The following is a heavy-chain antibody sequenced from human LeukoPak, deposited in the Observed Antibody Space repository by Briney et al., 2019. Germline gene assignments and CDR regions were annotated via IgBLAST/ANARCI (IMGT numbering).Heavy chain of an antibody. CDR2: ISYDGSNK. Sequence: GGSLRLSCAASGFTFSSYGMHWVRQAPGKGLEWVAVISYDGSNKYYADSVKGRFTISRDNSKNTLYLQMSSLRAEDTAVYYCTGGGWSTDAFDIWGQGTMVTVSS. J-gene: IGHJ3*02. V-gene: IGHV3-30*03. CDR3: TGGGWSTDAFDI. CDR1: GFTFSSYG. D-gene: IGHD6-19*01.